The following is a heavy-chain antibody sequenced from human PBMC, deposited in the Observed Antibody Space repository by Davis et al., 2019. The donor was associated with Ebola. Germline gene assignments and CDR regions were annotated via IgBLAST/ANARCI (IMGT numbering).Heavy chain of an antibody. J-gene: IGHJ4*02. D-gene: IGHD3-10*01. CDR2: INPYSGGT. V-gene: IGHV1-2*04. CDR3: ARQWFGGVGFDY. CDR1: GYTFTGYY. Sequence: ASVKVFCKASGYTFTGYYMHWVRQAPGPGLEWMGRINPYSGGTNYAPKFQGWVTMTRDASISTAYMELSRLRSDDTAVYYCARQWFGGVGFDYWGRGTLVTFSS.